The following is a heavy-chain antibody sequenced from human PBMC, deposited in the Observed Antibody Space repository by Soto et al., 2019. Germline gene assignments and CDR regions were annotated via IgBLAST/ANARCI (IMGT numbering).Heavy chain of an antibody. J-gene: IGHJ6*02. Sequence: GGSLRLSCAASGFTFSSYGMHWVRQAPGKGLEWVAVIWYDGSNKYYADSVKGRFTISRDNSKNTLYLQMNSLRAEDTAVYYCARAGRIDLLSGMDVWGQGTTVTVSS. CDR1: GFTFSSYG. D-gene: IGHD2-15*01. CDR3: ARAGRIDLLSGMDV. CDR2: IWYDGSNK. V-gene: IGHV3-33*01.